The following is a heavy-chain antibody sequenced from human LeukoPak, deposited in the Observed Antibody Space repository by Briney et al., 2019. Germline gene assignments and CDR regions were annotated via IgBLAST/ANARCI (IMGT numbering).Heavy chain of an antibody. CDR3: ARESSYYMDV. J-gene: IGHJ6*03. CDR1: DFSFITYA. CDR2: ISGSGGST. Sequence: TGGSLRLSCAASDFSFITYAMSWVRQAPGKGLEWVSAISGSGGSTYYADSVKGRFTISRDNSKNTLYLQMNSLRAEDTAVYYCARESSYYMDVWGKGTTVTVSS. V-gene: IGHV3-23*01.